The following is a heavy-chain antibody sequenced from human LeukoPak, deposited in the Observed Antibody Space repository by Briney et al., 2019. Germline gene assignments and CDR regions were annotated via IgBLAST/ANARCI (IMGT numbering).Heavy chain of an antibody. CDR2: ITPIFGTA. CDR3: ARGWLAETTVVTPYNY. D-gene: IGHD4-23*01. CDR1: GYTFTNYA. Sequence: GASVKVSCKASGYTFTNYAVNWLRQAPGQGLEWMGGITPIFGTANYAQKFQGRVTITAVESMSTAYMELSSLRSEDTAVYYCARGWLAETTVVTPYNYWGQGTLVTVSS. V-gene: IGHV1-69*13. J-gene: IGHJ4*02.